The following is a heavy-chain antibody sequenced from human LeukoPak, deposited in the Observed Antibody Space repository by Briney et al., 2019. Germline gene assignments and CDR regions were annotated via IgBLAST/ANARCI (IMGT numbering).Heavy chain of an antibody. CDR2: IKQDGSEK. D-gene: IGHD3-10*01. V-gene: IGHV3-7*03. CDR1: GFTFSSYW. Sequence: GGSLRLSCAASGFTFSSYWMSWVRQAPGKGLEWVANIKQDGSEKYYADSVKGRFTISRDNAKNSLYLQMNSLRAEGTAVYYCARERMVRGVINYYYGMDVWGKGTTVTVSS. CDR3: ARERMVRGVINYYYGMDV. J-gene: IGHJ6*04.